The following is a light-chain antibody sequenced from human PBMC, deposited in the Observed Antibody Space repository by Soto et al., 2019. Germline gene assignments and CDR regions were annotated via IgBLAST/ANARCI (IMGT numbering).Light chain of an antibody. Sequence: TTQPPSTLSASVGDRVTITCRASQTISSWLAWYQQKPGKAPKLLIYKASTLKSGVPSRFSGSGSGTEYTLTISSLQLDDFATYYCQHYNSYSEAFGQGTKV. CDR1: QTISSW. CDR3: QHYNSYSEA. J-gene: IGKJ1*01. V-gene: IGKV1-5*03. CDR2: KAS.